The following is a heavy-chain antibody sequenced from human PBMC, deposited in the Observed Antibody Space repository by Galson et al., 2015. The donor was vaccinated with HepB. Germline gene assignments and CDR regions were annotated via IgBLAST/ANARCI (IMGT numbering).Heavy chain of an antibody. CDR3: ASTPSGSYYTAEYFQH. Sequence: QSGAEVKKPGESLRISCKGSGYGFPNYWIGWVRQMPGKGLEWMGIIYPGDSDTRYSPSFQGQVTISADKSISTAYLQWSSLKASDTAMYYCASTPSGSYYTAEYFQHGGQGTLVTVSS. J-gene: IGHJ1*01. CDR2: IYPGDSDT. CDR1: GYGFPNYW. D-gene: IGHD3-10*01. V-gene: IGHV5-51*01.